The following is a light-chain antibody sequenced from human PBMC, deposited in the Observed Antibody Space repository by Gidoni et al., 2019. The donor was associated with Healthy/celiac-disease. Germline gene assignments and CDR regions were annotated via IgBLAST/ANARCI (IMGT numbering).Light chain of an antibody. CDR1: QEISNY. CDR3: QQYDNLPWT. J-gene: IGKJ1*01. V-gene: IGKV1-33*01. Sequence: DIQMTQSPSSLSASVGDRVTITCQASQEISNYLNWYQQKPGKAPKLLIYDASNLETGVPSRFSGSGSGTDFTFTISSLQPEDIATYYCQQYDNLPWTFGQXTKVEIK. CDR2: DAS.